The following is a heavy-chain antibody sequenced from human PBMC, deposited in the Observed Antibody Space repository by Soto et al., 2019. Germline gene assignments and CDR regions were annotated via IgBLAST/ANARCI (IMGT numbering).Heavy chain of an antibody. D-gene: IGHD2-21*02. J-gene: IGHJ5*02. V-gene: IGHV3-66*01. Sequence: EVQLVESGGGLVQPGGSLRLSCAASGFTVSSNSMSWVRQAPGKGLEWVSVIYSGGSTYYADSVKGRFTISRDNSKNTLYLQMNSLRAEDTAVYYCASSPVLCGGDCYGGYNWFDPWGQGTLVTVSS. CDR2: IYSGGST. CDR1: GFTVSSNS. CDR3: ASSPVLCGGDCYGGYNWFDP.